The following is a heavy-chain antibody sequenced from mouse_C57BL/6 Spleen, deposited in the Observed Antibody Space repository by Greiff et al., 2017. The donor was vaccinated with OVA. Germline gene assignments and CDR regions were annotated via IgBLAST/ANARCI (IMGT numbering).Heavy chain of an antibody. CDR1: GYTFTSYW. CDR2: IDPSDSYT. D-gene: IGHD1-1*01. J-gene: IGHJ2*01. CDR3: ARREDYYGSSYGY. Sequence: QVQLQQSGAELVKPGASVKLSCKASGYTFTSYWMQWVKQRPGQGLEWIGEIDPSDSYTNYNQKFKGKATLTVDTSSSTAYMQLSSLTSEDSAVYYCARREDYYGSSYGYWGQGTTLTVSS. V-gene: IGHV1-50*01.